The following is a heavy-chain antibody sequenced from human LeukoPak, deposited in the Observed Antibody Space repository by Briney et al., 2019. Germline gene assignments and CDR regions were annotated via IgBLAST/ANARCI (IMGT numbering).Heavy chain of an antibody. D-gene: IGHD2-15*01. CDR3: ARERDSAENAFDI. CDR2: IYYSGST. Sequence: SETLSLTCTVSGGSISSYYWSWIRQPPGKGLEWIGYIYYSGSTNYNPSLKSRVTISVDTSKNQFSLKLSSVTAADTAVYYCARERDSAENAFDIWGQGTMVTVSS. V-gene: IGHV4-59*01. J-gene: IGHJ3*02. CDR1: GGSISSYY.